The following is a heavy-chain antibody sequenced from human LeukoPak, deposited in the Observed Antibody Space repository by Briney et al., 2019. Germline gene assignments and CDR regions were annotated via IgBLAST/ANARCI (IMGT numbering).Heavy chain of an antibody. CDR1: GGSISSYD. J-gene: IGHJ2*01. V-gene: IGHV4-59*01. CDR3: ARGFPTYYDFWSGYYKGGVTGYFDL. D-gene: IGHD3-3*01. CDR2: IYYSGST. Sequence: SETLSLTCTVSGGSISSYDWSWIRQPPGKGLEWIGYIYYSGSTNYNPSLKSRVTISVDTSKNQFSLKLSSVTAADTAVYYCARGFPTYYDFWSGYYKGGVTGYFDLWGRGTLVTVSS.